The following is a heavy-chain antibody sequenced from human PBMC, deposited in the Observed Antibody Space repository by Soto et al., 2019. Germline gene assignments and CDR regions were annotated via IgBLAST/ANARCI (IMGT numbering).Heavy chain of an antibody. CDR1: GYSFTIYW. V-gene: IGHV5-51*01. D-gene: IGHD2-15*01. CDR2: IHPGDSDT. J-gene: IGHJ6*02. CDR3: ARTPGXEVAASLEYYYFSGMDV. Sequence: GESLKISCEASGYSFTIYWIGWVRQMPGKGLEWMGIIHPGDSDTKYSPSFQGQVTISVDKSITTAYLQWSSLKASDTAMYYCARTPGXEVAASLEYYYFSGMDVWGQGTTVTVSS.